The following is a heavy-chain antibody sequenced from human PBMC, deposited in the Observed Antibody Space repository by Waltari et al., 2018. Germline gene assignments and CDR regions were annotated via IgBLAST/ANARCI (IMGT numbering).Heavy chain of an antibody. CDR3: ASAEGGVGATGAFDI. V-gene: IGHV4-34*01. D-gene: IGHD1-26*01. J-gene: IGHJ3*02. Sequence: QVQLQQWGAGLLKPSETLSLTCAVYGGSFSGYYWSWIRQPPGKGLEWIGEINHSGSTNYNPSLTSRVTISVDTSKNQFSLKLSSVTAADTAVYYCASAEGGVGATGAFDIWGQGTMVTVSS. CDR1: GGSFSGYY. CDR2: INHSGST.